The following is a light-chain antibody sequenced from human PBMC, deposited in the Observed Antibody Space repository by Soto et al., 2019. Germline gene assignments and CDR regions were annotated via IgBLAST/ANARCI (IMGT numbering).Light chain of an antibody. CDR3: CSYAGSFTYV. J-gene: IGLJ1*01. Sequence: QSVLTQPHSVSGSPGQSVTISCTGTSSDVGGYNYVSWYQQHPGKAPKLMIYDVTKRPSGVPDRFSGSKSGNTASLTISGLQADDEADYYCCSYAGSFTYVFGSGTQLTVL. CDR1: SSDVGGYNY. CDR2: DVT. V-gene: IGLV2-11*01.